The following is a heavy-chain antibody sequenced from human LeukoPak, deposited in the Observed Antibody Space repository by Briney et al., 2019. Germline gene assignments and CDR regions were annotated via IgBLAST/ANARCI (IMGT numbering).Heavy chain of an antibody. Sequence: GGSLRLSCVASGFTVSSNYMSWVRQAPGKGLEWVANMKGDGSEIYYVDSVKGRFTNSRDNAKNSLYLQMNNLRAEDTAIYYCARDLGWLLLDYWGQGTLVTVSS. CDR1: GFTVSSNY. V-gene: IGHV3-7*03. D-gene: IGHD2-15*01. CDR2: MKGDGSEI. J-gene: IGHJ4*02. CDR3: ARDLGWLLLDY.